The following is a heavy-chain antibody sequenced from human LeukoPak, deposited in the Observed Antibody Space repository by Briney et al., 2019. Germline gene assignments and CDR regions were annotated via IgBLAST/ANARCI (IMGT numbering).Heavy chain of an antibody. J-gene: IGHJ3*02. D-gene: IGHD2-21*02. CDR3: VRKNRDFNAAFDI. CDR2: TYSDSST. Sequence: GGSLRLSCAASGFTVSNNYMSWVRQAPGKGLEWVSITYSDSSTNYADSVKGRFTISRDTSQNTLSLQMNSLRAEDTSVYYCVRKNRDFNAAFDIWGQGTVVTVSS. V-gene: IGHV3-53*01. CDR1: GFTVSNNY.